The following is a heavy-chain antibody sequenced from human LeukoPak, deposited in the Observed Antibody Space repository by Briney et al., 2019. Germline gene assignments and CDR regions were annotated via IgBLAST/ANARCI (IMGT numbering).Heavy chain of an antibody. D-gene: IGHD2-15*01. V-gene: IGHV4-39*01. CDR1: GGSISSSSYY. CDR2: IYYSGST. J-gene: IGHJ5*02. Sequence: PSETLSLTCTVSGGSISSSSYYWGWIRQPPGKGLEWIGSIYYSGSTYYNPSLKSRVTISVDTSKNQFSLKLSSVTAADTAVYYCARHAAVVAARVNWFDPWGQGTLVTVSS. CDR3: ARHAAVVAARVNWFDP.